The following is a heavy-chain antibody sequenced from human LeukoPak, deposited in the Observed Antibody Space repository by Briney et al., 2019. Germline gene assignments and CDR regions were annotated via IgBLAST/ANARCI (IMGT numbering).Heavy chain of an antibody. CDR3: ARGGWYPESFQH. CDR2: IYCSGST. J-gene: IGHJ1*01. Sequence: SETLSLTCTVSGGSISSYYWNWIRQPPGKGLEWIGYIYCSGSTNYNPSLKSRVTISVDTSKNQFSLKLSSVTAADTAAYYCARGGWYPESFQHWGQGALVTVSS. V-gene: IGHV4-59*01. D-gene: IGHD6-19*01. CDR1: GGSISSYY.